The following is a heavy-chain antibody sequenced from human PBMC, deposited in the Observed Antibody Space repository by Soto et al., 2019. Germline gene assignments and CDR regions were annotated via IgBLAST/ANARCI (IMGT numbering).Heavy chain of an antibody. CDR3: ARSPSGYTLDY. CDR1: GGSISSGDYY. V-gene: IGHV4-30-4*01. Sequence: SETLSLTCTVSGGSISSGDYYWSWIRQPPGKGLEWIGYIYYSGSTNYNPSLKSRVTISVNTSKNQFSLKLSSVTAADTAVYYCARSPSGYTLDYWGQGTLVTSPQ. CDR2: IYYSGST. D-gene: IGHD5-12*01. J-gene: IGHJ4*02.